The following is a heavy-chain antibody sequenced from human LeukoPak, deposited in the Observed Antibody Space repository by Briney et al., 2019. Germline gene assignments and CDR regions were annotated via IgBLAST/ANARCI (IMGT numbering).Heavy chain of an antibody. Sequence: ASVKVSCKASGYTFTSYAMHWVRQAPGQRLEWMGWINAGNGNTKYSQKFQGRVTITRDTSASTAYMELGSLRSEDTAVYYCARDLHGSGWYADHFDYWGQGTLVTVSS. CDR3: ARDLHGSGWYADHFDY. J-gene: IGHJ4*02. CDR1: GYTFTSYA. V-gene: IGHV1-3*01. CDR2: INAGNGNT. D-gene: IGHD6-19*01.